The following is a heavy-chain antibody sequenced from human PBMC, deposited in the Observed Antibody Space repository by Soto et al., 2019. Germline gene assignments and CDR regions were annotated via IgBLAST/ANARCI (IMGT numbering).Heavy chain of an antibody. D-gene: IGHD1-26*01. CDR2: INSDGSST. CDR3: SRVGGSTWH. CDR1: GFTFSSYW. V-gene: IGHV3-74*01. Sequence: LRLSCAASGFTFSSYWMHWVRQAPGKGLVWVSRINSDGSSTNYADFVKGRFTISRDNAKNTLYLQMNSLRVEDTAVYYCSRVGGSTWHWGQGTLVTVSS. J-gene: IGHJ4*02.